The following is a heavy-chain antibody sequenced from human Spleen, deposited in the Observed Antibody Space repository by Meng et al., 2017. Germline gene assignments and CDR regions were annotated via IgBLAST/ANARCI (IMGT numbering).Heavy chain of an antibody. CDR3: ARGMSYSDAAGAY. D-gene: IGHD3-22*01. CDR2: IYHSGTT. J-gene: IGHJ4*02. Sequence: VRRLHLGPALVNPSQHLVFTCTVSGGSISSGAYYWTCIRQHTGKGLELFGYIYHSGTTYHNPSLKSRVTISVDTSNNQFSLKLTSVTAADTAVYYCARGMSYSDAAGAYWGKGTLVTVSS. CDR1: GGSISSGAYY. V-gene: IGHV4-31*03.